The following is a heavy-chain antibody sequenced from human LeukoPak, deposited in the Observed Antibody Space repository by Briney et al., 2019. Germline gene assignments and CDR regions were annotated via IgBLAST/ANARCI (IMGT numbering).Heavy chain of an antibody. J-gene: IGHJ4*02. Sequence: SETLSLTCAVYGESFSGYYWSWIRQPPGKGLEWIGEINHSGSTNYNPSLKSRVTISVDTSKNQFSLKLSSVTAADTAVYYCARGEKYYDFWSGPPNFDYWGQGTLVTVSS. CDR3: ARGEKYYDFWSGPPNFDY. CDR2: INHSGST. CDR1: GESFSGYY. V-gene: IGHV4-34*01. D-gene: IGHD3-3*01.